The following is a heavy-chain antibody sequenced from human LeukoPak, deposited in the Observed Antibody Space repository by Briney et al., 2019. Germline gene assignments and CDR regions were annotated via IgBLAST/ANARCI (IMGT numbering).Heavy chain of an antibody. D-gene: IGHD5-12*01. J-gene: IGHJ4*02. V-gene: IGHV3-23*01. Sequence: GGSLRLSCAASGFTFSTYAMSWVRQAPGKGLEWVSAISDSGGTTYYADSVKGRFTISRDNSKNTLYLQMNSLRAEDTAVYYCAKDRHDSGYDGGCLFDYWGQGTLVTVSS. CDR1: GFTFSTYA. CDR2: ISDSGGTT. CDR3: AKDRHDSGYDGGCLFDY.